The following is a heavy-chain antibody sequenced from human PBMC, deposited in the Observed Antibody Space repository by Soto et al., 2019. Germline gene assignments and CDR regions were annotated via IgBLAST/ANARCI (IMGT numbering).Heavy chain of an antibody. V-gene: IGHV4-34*01. Sequence: SETLSLTCAVDGVSVCLYYWIWIRQPPGKGLEWIGEINHSGSTNYNPSLKSRVTISVDTSKNQFSLKLSSVTAADTAVYYCAVYGSGSYLSYGMDVWGQGTTVTV. CDR1: GVSVCLYY. CDR2: INHSGST. J-gene: IGHJ6*01. CDR3: AVYGSGSYLSYGMDV. D-gene: IGHD3-10*01.